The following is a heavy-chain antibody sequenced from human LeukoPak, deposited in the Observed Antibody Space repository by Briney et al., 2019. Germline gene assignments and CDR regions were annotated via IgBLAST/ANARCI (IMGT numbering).Heavy chain of an antibody. J-gene: IGHJ4*02. Sequence: QTGGSLRLSCAASGFTFSGSAMHWVRQASGKGLEWVGRIRSKANSYATAYAASVKGRFTISRDDSKNTAYLQMNSLKTEDTAVYYCTRLGIAVAGRSLVDWGQGTLVTVSS. CDR1: GFTFSGSA. CDR3: TRLGIAVAGRSLVD. V-gene: IGHV3-73*01. CDR2: IRSKANSYAT. D-gene: IGHD6-19*01.